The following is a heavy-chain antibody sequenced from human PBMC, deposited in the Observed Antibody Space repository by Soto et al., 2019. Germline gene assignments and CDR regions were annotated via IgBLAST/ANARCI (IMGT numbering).Heavy chain of an antibody. D-gene: IGHD3-3*01. CDR3: ARRAYYDFWSGYYTNYYYYMDV. CDR1: GYSFTSYD. Sequence: ASVKVSCKACGYSFTSYDINCVRQATRQGLEWMGWMNPNSGNTGYAQKFQGRVTMTRNTSISTAYMELSSLRSEDTAVYYCARRAYYDFWSGYYTNYYYYMDVWGKGTTVTVSS. J-gene: IGHJ6*03. CDR2: MNPNSGNT. V-gene: IGHV1-8*01.